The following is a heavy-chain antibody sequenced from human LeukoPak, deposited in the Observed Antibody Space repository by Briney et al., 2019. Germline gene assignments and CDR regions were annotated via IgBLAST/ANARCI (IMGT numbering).Heavy chain of an antibody. J-gene: IGHJ4*02. Sequence: GGTLRPSCAASGFTSRSYLTDVVRRAPGKGLVWVSRINTDGRSTTYADSVKGRFTISRDNAKNTLYLQMNSLTAEDTALYYCARDFGGSRIQPGSDFWGQGSLVIVSS. V-gene: IGHV3-74*01. CDR2: INTDGRST. CDR1: GFTSRSYL. D-gene: IGHD1-14*01. CDR3: ARDFGGSRIQPGSDF.